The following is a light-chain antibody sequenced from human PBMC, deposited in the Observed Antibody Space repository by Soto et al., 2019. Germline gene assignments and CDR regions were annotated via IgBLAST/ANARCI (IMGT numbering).Light chain of an antibody. CDR1: QSVRSNF. CDR3: QQYGTSPQLT. Sequence: EIVLTQSPGTLSLSPGERAALSCRARQSVRSNFVAWYQQKPGQAPRLLIYAASRSATGIPDKFSSSRSGTTFTLTISSLEPEDFAVYYCQQYGTSPQLTFGGGTRVEIK. V-gene: IGKV3-20*01. CDR2: AAS. J-gene: IGKJ4*01.